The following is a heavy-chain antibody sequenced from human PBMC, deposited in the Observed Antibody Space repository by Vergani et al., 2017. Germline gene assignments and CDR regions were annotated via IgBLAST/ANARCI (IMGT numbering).Heavy chain of an antibody. CDR1: GYTFTSYA. CDR3: ARDDCSSTSCLIDP. D-gene: IGHD2-2*01. V-gene: IGHV1-3*01. J-gene: IGHJ5*02. Sequence: QVQLVQSGAEVKKPGASVKVSCKASGYTFTSYAMHWVRQAPGQRLEWMGWINAGNGNTKYSQKFQGRVTITRDTSASTAYMELSSLRSEDTAVYYCARDDCSSTSCLIDPWGQGTLVTVSS. CDR2: INAGNGNT.